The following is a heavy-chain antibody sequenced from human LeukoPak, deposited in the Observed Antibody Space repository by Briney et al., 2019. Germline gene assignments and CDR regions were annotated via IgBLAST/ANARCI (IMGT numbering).Heavy chain of an antibody. V-gene: IGHV1-18*01. CDR1: GYSFILYG. J-gene: IGHJ6*03. CDR3: AKVDGYDFGSFYYYMDV. Sequence: ASVKVSCKTSGYSFILYGISWVRQAPGQGPEWMGWISTSTGDTKYTQKFQGRVTLTTDTSTSTAYMELSSLRSDDTAVYYCAKVDGYDFGSFYYYMDVWGKGTTVTVPS. CDR2: ISTSTGDT. D-gene: IGHD5-12*01.